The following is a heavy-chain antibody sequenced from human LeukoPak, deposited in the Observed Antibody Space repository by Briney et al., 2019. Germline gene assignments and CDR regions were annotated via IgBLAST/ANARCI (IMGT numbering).Heavy chain of an antibody. V-gene: IGHV3-23*01. J-gene: IGHJ4*02. D-gene: IGHD6-13*01. CDR1: GFTFSSYS. CDR3: AKQGTIAAAIPD. Sequence: GSLRPPCAASGFTFSSYSMSWVRQAPGEGVEGVSGISGSGGSTYYAGSVKGRFTISRDNSKNTLYLQMNSLRAEDTAVYYCAKQGTIAAAIPDWGQGTLVTVSS. CDR2: ISGSGGST.